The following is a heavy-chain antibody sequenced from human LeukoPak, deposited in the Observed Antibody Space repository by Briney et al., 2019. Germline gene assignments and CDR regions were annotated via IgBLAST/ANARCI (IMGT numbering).Heavy chain of an antibody. CDR1: GFTFSNAW. J-gene: IGHJ4*02. CDR3: TTHYDILTGHDY. Sequence: PGGSLRLSCAASGFTFSNAWMSWVRQAPGKGLEWVGRIKSKTDGGTTDYAAPVKGRFTISRDVSKNTLYLQMNSLKTEDTAVYYCTTHYDILTGHDYWGQGTLVTVSS. D-gene: IGHD3-9*01. V-gene: IGHV3-15*01. CDR2: IKSKTDGGTT.